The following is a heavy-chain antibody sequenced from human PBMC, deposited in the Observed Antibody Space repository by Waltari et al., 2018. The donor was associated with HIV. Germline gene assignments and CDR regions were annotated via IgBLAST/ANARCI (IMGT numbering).Heavy chain of an antibody. CDR1: GYTFTTNS. J-gene: IGHJ4*02. D-gene: IGHD3-10*01. Sequence: QVQLVQSGSELKKPGTSVKLSCKSSGYTFTTNSLNWVRQAPGQGLEWMGWINTNPGNPMYAQGFTGPFVFSLDTSVSTAYLQISSLKAEDTAVYYCVRDGGRSRAFDYWGQGTLVTVSS. CDR2: INTNPGNP. V-gene: IGHV7-4-1*02. CDR3: VRDGGRSRAFDY.